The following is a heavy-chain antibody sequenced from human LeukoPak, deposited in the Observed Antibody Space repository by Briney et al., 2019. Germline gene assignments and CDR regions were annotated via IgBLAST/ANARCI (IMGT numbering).Heavy chain of an antibody. J-gene: IGHJ5*02. V-gene: IGHV4-61*02. D-gene: IGHD1-1*01. CDR2: IYATGSP. Sequence: PSGTLSLTCTVSGGPITSSNYYWGWIRQPAGKGLEWIGRIYATGSPNYNPSLKSRVTMSIDTSKNQFSLKMTSVTAADTAVYYCVRDANGIWPVDPWGQGTLVTVSS. CDR3: VRDANGIWPVDP. CDR1: GGPITSSNYY.